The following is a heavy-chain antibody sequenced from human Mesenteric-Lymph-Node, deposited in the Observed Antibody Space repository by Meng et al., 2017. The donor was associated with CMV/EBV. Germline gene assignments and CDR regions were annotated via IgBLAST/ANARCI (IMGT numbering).Heavy chain of an antibody. CDR1: TLTNYQ. Sequence: TLTNYQTPWVRQATGQGLEWMGIINPSGSSATYAQKFQGRVTLTKDTSTSTVYMELRSLSSDDTAVYYCARALCSTSCYEFWFDPWGQGTLVTVSS. J-gene: IGHJ5*02. CDR3: ARALCSTSCYEFWFDP. D-gene: IGHD2-2*01. CDR2: INPSGSSA. V-gene: IGHV1-46*01.